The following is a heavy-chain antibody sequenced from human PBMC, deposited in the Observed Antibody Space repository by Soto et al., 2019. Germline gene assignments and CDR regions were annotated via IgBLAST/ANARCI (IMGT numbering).Heavy chain of an antibody. V-gene: IGHV4-59*01. CDR2: IYYSGST. CDR1: GGSISSYY. Sequence: TLSLTCTVSGGSISSYYWSWIRQPPGKGLEWIGYIYYSGSTNYNPSLKSRVTISVDTSKNQFSLKLSSVTAADTAVYYCARVDEGIAASAFDYWGQGTLVTVSS. D-gene: IGHD6-13*01. J-gene: IGHJ4*02. CDR3: ARVDEGIAASAFDY.